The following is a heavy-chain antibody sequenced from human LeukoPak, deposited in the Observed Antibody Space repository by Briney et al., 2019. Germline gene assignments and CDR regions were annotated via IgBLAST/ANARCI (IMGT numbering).Heavy chain of an antibody. CDR1: GGTFSSYA. J-gene: IGHJ4*02. V-gene: IGHV1-69*05. CDR2: IIPIFGTA. Sequence: SVKVSCKASGGTFSSYAISWVRQAPGQGLEWMGRIIPIFGTANYAQKFQGRVTITTDESTSTAYMELSSLRSEDTAVYYCAREDDILTGCIDYWGQGTLVTVSS. CDR3: AREDDILTGCIDY. D-gene: IGHD3-9*01.